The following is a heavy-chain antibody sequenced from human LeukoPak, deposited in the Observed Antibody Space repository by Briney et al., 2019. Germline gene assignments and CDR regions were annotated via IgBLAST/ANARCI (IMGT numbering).Heavy chain of an antibody. V-gene: IGHV4-61*02. CDR1: GGSISSGSYY. D-gene: IGHD1-26*01. CDR3: ARDFGGSYYRRPRTDHDAFDI. CDR2: IYISGST. Sequence: PSETLSLTCTVSGGSISSGSYYWSWIRQPAGKGLEWIGRIYISGSTNYNPSLKSRVSISVDTSKNQFSLKLSSVTAADTAVYYCARDFGGSYYRRPRTDHDAFDIWGQGTMVTVSS. J-gene: IGHJ3*02.